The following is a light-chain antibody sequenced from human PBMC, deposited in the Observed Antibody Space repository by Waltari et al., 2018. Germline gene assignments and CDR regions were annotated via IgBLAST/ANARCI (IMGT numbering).Light chain of an antibody. V-gene: IGLV3-1*01. CDR3: QAWDSITVV. J-gene: IGLJ2*01. CDR2: QDN. Sequence: SYELTQPPSVYVSPGQTASITCSGDKLGNKYACWYQQKPGQSPVLVIYQDNRRPSGIPERFSGSNSGNTATLTISGTQAMDEADYFCQAWDSITVVFGGGTKLTVL. CDR1: KLGNKY.